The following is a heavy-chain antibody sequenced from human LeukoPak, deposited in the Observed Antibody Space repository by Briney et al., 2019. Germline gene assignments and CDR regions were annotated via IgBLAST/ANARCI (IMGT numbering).Heavy chain of an antibody. D-gene: IGHD2-2*01. Sequence: PGGSLRLSCAASGFTFSNYAMNWVRQAPGKGLEWVSTISGGADTTYYADSVKGRFTISRDNAKNSLYLQMNSLRAEDTAVYYCARDPYCSSTSCYPEGFDYWGQGTLVTVSS. CDR2: ISGGADTT. CDR1: GFTFSNYA. V-gene: IGHV3-23*01. CDR3: ARDPYCSSTSCYPEGFDY. J-gene: IGHJ4*02.